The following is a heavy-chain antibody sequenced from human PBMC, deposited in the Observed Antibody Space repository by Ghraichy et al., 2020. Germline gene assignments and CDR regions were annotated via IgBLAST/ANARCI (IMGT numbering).Heavy chain of an antibody. J-gene: IGHJ3*02. Sequence: SVKVSCKASGGTFSSYAISWVRQAPGQGLEWMGGIIPIFGTANYAQKFQGRVTITADESTSTAYMELSSLRSEDTAVYYCAVPAAISGRHAFDIWGQGTMVTVSS. CDR2: IIPIFGTA. V-gene: IGHV1-69*13. D-gene: IGHD6-25*01. CDR1: GGTFSSYA. CDR3: AVPAAISGRHAFDI.